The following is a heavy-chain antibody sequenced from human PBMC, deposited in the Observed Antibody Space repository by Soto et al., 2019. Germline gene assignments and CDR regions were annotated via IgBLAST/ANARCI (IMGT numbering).Heavy chain of an antibody. J-gene: IGHJ4*02. CDR1: GYTFSNYD. Sequence: QVQLVQSGAELKKPGASVKVSCKASGYTFSNYDMNWVRQATGQGPEWIGWVNPNNGDTGYAQKFQGRVTLTTDITTTTVYMELISLRSEDTAIYYCSKVSRKGSAIDFDYWGQGTLITVSS. CDR2: VNPNNGDT. V-gene: IGHV1-8*01. CDR3: SKVSRKGSAIDFDY. D-gene: IGHD3-10*01.